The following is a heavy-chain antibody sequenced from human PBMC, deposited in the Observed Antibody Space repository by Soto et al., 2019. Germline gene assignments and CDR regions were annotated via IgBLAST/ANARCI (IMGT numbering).Heavy chain of an antibody. D-gene: IGHD1-20*01. V-gene: IGHV1-18*01. CDR1: GYAFTTYG. Sequence: QVHLVQSGAEVKKPGASVKVSCQGSGYAFTTYGITWVRQATGQGLEWMGWISAHNGNTNYAQKLPGRVTVTRDTATSTAYMELRSLRYADAAVYYCARGRYGDYWGQGALVTVSS. CDR2: ISAHNGNT. J-gene: IGHJ4*02. CDR3: ARGRYGDY.